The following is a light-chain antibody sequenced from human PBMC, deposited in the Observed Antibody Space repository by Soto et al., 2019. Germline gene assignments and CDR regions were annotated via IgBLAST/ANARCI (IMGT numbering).Light chain of an antibody. CDR1: QSLLHSDGETY. J-gene: IGKJ2*01. CDR2: KIS. CDR3: MQATTYPPYT. V-gene: IGKV2-24*01. Sequence: DIVLTQTPLSSPVTLGQPASISCRSSQSLLHSDGETYLSWLQQRPGQPPRLLIYKISNRFSGAPPRSXGSGAGTDFTLKISRVEAEDVGIYYCMQATTYPPYTSGQGTKLEIK.